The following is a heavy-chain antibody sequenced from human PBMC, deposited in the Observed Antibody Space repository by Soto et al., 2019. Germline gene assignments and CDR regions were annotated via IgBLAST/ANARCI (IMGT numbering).Heavy chain of an antibody. CDR2: MFYSGLT. CDR1: GYSVSSSDYY. J-gene: IGHJ6*02. V-gene: IGHV4-39*01. D-gene: IGHD2-15*01. Sequence: SETLSLTCSVSGYSVSSSDYYWAWIRHPPGKGLEWIGSMFYSGLTYYNPSLKSRVTLSVDTPKNHFSVRLNSVTAADTAVYYCAPLTVSLSGPYGIHVWGQGTTVTVSS. CDR3: APLTVSLSGPYGIHV.